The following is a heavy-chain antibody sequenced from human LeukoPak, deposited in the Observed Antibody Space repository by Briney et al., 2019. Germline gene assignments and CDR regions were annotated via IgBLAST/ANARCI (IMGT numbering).Heavy chain of an antibody. V-gene: IGHV3-33*01. CDR2: IWYDGSNK. J-gene: IGHJ4*02. CDR3: ARGRIWYFDY. D-gene: IGHD3-16*01. Sequence: GRSLRLSCAASGFTFSSYGMPWVRQAPGKGLEWVAVIWYDGSNKYYADSVKGRFTISRDNSKNTLYLQMNSLRAEDTAVYYCARGRIWYFDYWGQGTLVTVSS. CDR1: GFTFSSYG.